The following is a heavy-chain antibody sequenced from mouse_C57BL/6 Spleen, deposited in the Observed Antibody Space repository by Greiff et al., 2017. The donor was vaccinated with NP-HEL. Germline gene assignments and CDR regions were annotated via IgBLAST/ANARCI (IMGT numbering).Heavy chain of an antibody. V-gene: IGHV5-4*01. CDR3: ARDPLSSSYFDV. CDR2: ISDGGSYT. J-gene: IGHJ1*03. D-gene: IGHD6-1*01. CDR1: GFTFSSYA. Sequence: EVQGVESGGGLVKPGGSLKLSCAASGFTFSSYAMSWVRQTPEKRLEWVATISDGGSYTYYPDNVKGRFTISRDNAKNNLYLQMSHLKSEDTAMYYCARDPLSSSYFDVWGTGTTVTVSS.